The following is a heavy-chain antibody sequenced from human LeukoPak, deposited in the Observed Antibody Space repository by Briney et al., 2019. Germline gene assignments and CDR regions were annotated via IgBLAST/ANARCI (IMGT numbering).Heavy chain of an antibody. CDR1: GFTFSSYA. CDR2: ISYDGSNQ. V-gene: IGHV3-30*04. D-gene: IGHD3-9*01. Sequence: PGRSLRLSCAGSGFTFSSYAMHWVRQAPGKGLEWVVVISYDGSNQYYADSMKGRFTISRDNSKNTLYLQMNSLRAEDTAVYYCAKGNRVLTGCYNFPGGYYFDYWGQGTLVTVSS. J-gene: IGHJ4*02. CDR3: AKGNRVLTGCYNFPGGYYFDY.